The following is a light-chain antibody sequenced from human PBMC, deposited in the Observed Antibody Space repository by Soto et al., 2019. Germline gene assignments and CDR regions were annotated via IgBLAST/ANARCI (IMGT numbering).Light chain of an antibody. Sequence: DIQMTQSPSTLSASVGDKVTITCRASQSLGNWLAWYQQEPGKAPSLLMYDVSTLQSGVPSRFSGSGSGTEFTLTITDLQPADFATYFCQQYTPDSPWAFGQGTKVEFK. CDR2: DVS. V-gene: IGKV1-5*01. CDR1: QSLGNW. CDR3: QQYTPDSPWA. J-gene: IGKJ1*01.